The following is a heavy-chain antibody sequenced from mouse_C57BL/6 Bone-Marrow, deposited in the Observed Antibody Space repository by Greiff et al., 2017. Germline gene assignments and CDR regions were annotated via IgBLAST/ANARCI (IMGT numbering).Heavy chain of an antibody. CDR3: AKWGYAMDY. Sequence: VQLQQSGAELMKPGASVKLSCTATGYTFTGYWIEWVKQRPGHGLEWIGEILPGSGSTYYNEKFKGKATFTADTSSNTAYMQLSSLPTEDSAIYYCAKWGYAMDYWGQGTSVTVSS. CDR2: ILPGSGST. J-gene: IGHJ4*01. CDR1: GYTFTGYW. V-gene: IGHV1-9*01.